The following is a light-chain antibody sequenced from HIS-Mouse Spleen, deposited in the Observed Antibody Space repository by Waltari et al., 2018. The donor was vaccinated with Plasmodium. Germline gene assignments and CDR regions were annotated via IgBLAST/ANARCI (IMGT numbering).Light chain of an antibody. Sequence: SYELTQPPSVSVSPGQTARITCSGDALPKKYAYWYQQKSGQAPVLVIYEDSKRPAGSPGGFSGGRSGTMATLSVSGAQVEDEADYYCYSTDSSGNHRVFGGGTKLTVL. V-gene: IGLV3-10*01. J-gene: IGLJ3*02. CDR3: YSTDSSGNHRV. CDR1: ALPKKY. CDR2: EDS.